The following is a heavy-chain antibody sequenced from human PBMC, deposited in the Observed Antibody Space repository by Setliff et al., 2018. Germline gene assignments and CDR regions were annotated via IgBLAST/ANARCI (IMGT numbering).Heavy chain of an antibody. J-gene: IGHJ3*02. CDR3: TNDRRKITMKSGGAFDI. Sequence: PGGSLRLSCAASGFTFSSYGMHWVRQAPGKGLEWVAVISYDGSNKYYADSVKGRFTISRDNSKNTLYLQMNSLRAEDTAVYYCTNDRRKITMKSGGAFDIWGQGTMVTVSS. V-gene: IGHV3-30*18. CDR1: GFTFSSYG. D-gene: IGHD3-22*01. CDR2: ISYDGSNK.